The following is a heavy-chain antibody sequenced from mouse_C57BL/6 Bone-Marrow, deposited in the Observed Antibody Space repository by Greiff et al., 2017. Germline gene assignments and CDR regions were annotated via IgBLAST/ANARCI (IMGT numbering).Heavy chain of an antibody. V-gene: IGHV1-64*01. Sequence: VQLQQPGAELVKPGASVKLSCKASGYTFTSYWMHWVKQRPGQGLEWIGMIHPNSGSTNYNEKFKGKATLTAEKSSSTAYMKLSSLTSEDSAVYFCARGYYCWYFDVWGTGTTVTVSS. CDR1: GYTFTSYW. J-gene: IGHJ1*03. CDR2: IHPNSGST. D-gene: IGHD1-1*01. CDR3: ARGYYCWYFDV.